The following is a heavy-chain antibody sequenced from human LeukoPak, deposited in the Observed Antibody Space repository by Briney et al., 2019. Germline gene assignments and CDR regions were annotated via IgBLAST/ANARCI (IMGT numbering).Heavy chain of an antibody. CDR1: GYTFPSYF. D-gene: IGHD6-6*01. Sequence: ASVKVSCKASGYTFPSYFMHWVRQAPGQGLEWMGIINPTGGSTTYAQKFQGRVTMTRDTSTSTVYMELSSLRSDDTAVYYCARTAARRFDYWGQGSLVTVSS. J-gene: IGHJ4*02. CDR3: ARTAARRFDY. V-gene: IGHV1-46*01. CDR2: INPTGGST.